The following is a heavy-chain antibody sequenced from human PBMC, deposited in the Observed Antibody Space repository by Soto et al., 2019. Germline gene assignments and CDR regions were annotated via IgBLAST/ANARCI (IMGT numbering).Heavy chain of an antibody. CDR3: AREDVDTAMVTAWFDP. CDR1: GFTFSSYG. Sequence: QVQLVESGGGVVQPGRSLRLSCAASGFTFSSYGMHWVRQAPGKGLEWVAVIWYDGSNKYYADSVKGRFTISRDNSKNRLYLQMNSMRAEDTAVYYCAREDVDTAMVTAWFDPWGQGTLVTVSS. J-gene: IGHJ5*02. CDR2: IWYDGSNK. D-gene: IGHD5-18*01. V-gene: IGHV3-33*01.